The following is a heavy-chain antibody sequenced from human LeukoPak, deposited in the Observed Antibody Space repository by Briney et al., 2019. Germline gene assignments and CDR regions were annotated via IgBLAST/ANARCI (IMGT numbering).Heavy chain of an antibody. CDR1: GFTVSSNY. J-gene: IGHJ4*02. V-gene: IGHV3-53*01. D-gene: IGHD3-10*01. CDR3: ARGSLDSGSYYAGY. CDR2: IYSGGST. Sequence: GGSLGLSCAASGFTVSSNYMIWVRQAPGKGLEWVSVIYSGGSTYYADSVKGRFTISRDNSKNTLYLQMNSLRAEDTAVYYCARGSLDSGSYYAGYWGQGTLVTVSS.